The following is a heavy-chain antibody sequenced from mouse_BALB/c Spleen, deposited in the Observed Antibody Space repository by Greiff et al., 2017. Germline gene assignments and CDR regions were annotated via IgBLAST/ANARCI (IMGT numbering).Heavy chain of an antibody. Sequence: QVQLQQSAAELARPGASVKMSCKASGYTFTSYWMHWVKQRPGQGLEWIGYINPSTGYTEYNQKFKDKATLTADKSSSTAYMQLSSLTSEDSAVYYCARSTMITTDLYYAMDYWGQGTSVTVSS. CDR3: ARSTMITTDLYYAMDY. V-gene: IGHV1-4*02. CDR2: INPSTGYT. D-gene: IGHD2-4*01. J-gene: IGHJ4*01. CDR1: GYTFTSYW.